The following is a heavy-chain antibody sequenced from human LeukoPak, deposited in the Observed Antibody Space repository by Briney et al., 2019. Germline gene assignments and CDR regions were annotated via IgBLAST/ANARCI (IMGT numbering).Heavy chain of an antibody. Sequence: SETLSLTCVVSGDSISSGTDSWSWIRQPPGKGLEWIGYIFQTGSTFYNPSLKCRVTISVDTSKNQFSLRLSSVTAADTAVYYCARPDVGYFPLWGGGPLVTVSS. CDR2: IFQTGST. CDR3: ARPDVGYFPL. D-gene: IGHD1-14*01. CDR1: GDSISSGTDS. V-gene: IGHV4-30-2*01. J-gene: IGHJ2*01.